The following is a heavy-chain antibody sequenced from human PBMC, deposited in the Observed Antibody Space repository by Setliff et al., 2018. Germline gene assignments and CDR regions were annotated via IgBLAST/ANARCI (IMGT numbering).Heavy chain of an antibody. D-gene: IGHD6-13*01. Sequence: VASVKVSCKASGYSLTRYYMHWVRQAPGQGLEWMGIINPGGGSASYAEKFQGRVTMTRDTSTSTFYMEVNILRSDDTAVYYCARGGMAAANRKGVFECWGQGTLVTVSS. J-gene: IGHJ4*02. V-gene: IGHV1-46*01. CDR1: GYSLTRYY. CDR3: ARGGMAAANRKGVFEC. CDR2: INPGGGSA.